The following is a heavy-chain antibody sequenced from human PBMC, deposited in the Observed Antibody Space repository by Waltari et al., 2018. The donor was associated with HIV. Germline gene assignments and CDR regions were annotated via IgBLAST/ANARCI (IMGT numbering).Heavy chain of an antibody. CDR3: ERDPRSSGYYGVDV. D-gene: IGHD1-26*01. Sequence: EVQLVESGGGLIETGGSLRLSGAASGCTVSSHSIGWVRQAPGKGLEWVSVIYSGGSRYYADSVKGRFTISRDNSKNTVSLHMNSLRAEDTAVYYCERDPRSSGYYGVDVWGQGTAVTVSS. CDR2: IYSGGSR. V-gene: IGHV3-53*01. J-gene: IGHJ6*02. CDR1: GCTVSSHS.